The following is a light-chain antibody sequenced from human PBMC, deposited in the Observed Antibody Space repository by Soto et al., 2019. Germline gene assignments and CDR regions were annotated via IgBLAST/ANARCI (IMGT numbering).Light chain of an antibody. J-gene: IGKJ2*01. CDR1: QSISSW. Sequence: DIQMTQSPSTLSASVGDRVTITCRASQSISSWLAWYQQKPGKAPKLLIYDASSLESGVPSRFSGSGSGTEFTLPISSLQPYDFVPYFCQLYNSYPYTFRQGTKLEI. CDR3: QLYNSYPYT. CDR2: DAS. V-gene: IGKV1-5*01.